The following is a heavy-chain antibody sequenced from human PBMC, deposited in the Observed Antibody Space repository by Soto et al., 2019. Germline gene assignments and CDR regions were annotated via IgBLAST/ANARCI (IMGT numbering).Heavy chain of an antibody. J-gene: IGHJ5*02. V-gene: IGHV3-33*01. CDR3: AREKKTGITGFDP. CDR1: GGTFISYG. Sequence: GGSLRLWWAASGGTFISYGMRWVRKAPGKGLEWVAVIWYDGSNKYYADSVKGRFTISRDNSKNTLYLQMNSLRAEDTAVYYGAREKKTGITGFDPWGQGTLVTVIS. CDR2: IWYDGSNK. D-gene: IGHD3-16*01.